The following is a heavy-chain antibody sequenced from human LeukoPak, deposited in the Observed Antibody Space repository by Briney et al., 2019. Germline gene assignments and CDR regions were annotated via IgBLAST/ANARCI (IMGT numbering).Heavy chain of an antibody. Sequence: SETLSLTCSVSGGSISSHYWNWIRQPPGKGLEWIGYISTGGSTYYNPFLRSRVTMSGDTSKDELSLRLTSVTAADTAVYYCARGFLEWLPITWFDPWGQGTLVTVSS. D-gene: IGHD3-3*01. V-gene: IGHV4-59*11. CDR2: ISTGGST. CDR3: ARGFLEWLPITWFDP. J-gene: IGHJ5*02. CDR1: GGSISSHY.